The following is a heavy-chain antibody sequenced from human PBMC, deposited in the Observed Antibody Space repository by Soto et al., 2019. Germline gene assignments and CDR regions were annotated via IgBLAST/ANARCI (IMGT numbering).Heavy chain of an antibody. D-gene: IGHD1-26*01. CDR3: ARVLWTATVTVFDN. V-gene: IGHV4-61*01. CDR1: GGSVSSGSYY. J-gene: IGHJ4*02. Sequence: QVQLQESGPGLVKPSETLSLTCIVSGGSVSSGSYYWSWIRQPPGKGLEWIGLMYHSGSSNYNPSLKRRVTMSLDTSKNQFSLKVSSATAADTAVYFCARVLWTATVTVFDNWGQGTLVTVVS. CDR2: MYHSGSS.